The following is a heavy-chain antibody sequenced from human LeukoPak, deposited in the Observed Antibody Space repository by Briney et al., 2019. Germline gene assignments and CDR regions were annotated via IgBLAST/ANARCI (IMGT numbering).Heavy chain of an antibody. D-gene: IGHD2-21*01. CDR3: ARERKGGDFDY. V-gene: IGHV3-13*04. CDR2: IGTAGDT. CDR1: GFTFSSYD. J-gene: IGHJ4*02. Sequence: GGSLRLSCAASGFTFSSYDMHWVRQATGKGLEWVSAIGTAGDTYYPGSVKGRFTISRENAKNSLYLQMNSLRAGDTAVYYCARERKGGDFDYWGQGTLVTVSS.